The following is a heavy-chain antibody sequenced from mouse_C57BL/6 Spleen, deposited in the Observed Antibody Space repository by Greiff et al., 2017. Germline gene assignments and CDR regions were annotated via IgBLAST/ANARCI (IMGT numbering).Heavy chain of an antibody. J-gene: IGHJ2*01. CDR2: IYPSDSET. Sequence: QVQLQQPGAELVRPGSSVKLSCKASGYTFTSYWMDWVKQRPGQGLEWIGNIYPSDSETHYNQKFKDKATLTVDKSSSTAYMQLSSLTSEDSAVYYCARSGGPYYFYTRGEGTTLSVSP. D-gene: IGHD3-1*01. V-gene: IGHV1-61*01. CDR3: ARSGGPYYFYT. CDR1: GYTFTSYW.